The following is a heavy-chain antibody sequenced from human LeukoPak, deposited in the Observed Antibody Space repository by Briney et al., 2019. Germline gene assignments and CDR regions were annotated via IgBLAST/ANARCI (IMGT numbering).Heavy chain of an antibody. CDR2: IKQDGSEK. Sequence: PGGSLRLSCAASGFTFSSYWMSWVRQAPGKGLEWVANIKQDGSEKYYVDSVKGRFTISRDNAKNSLYLQMNSLRAEDTAVYYCARVTMVLGVWFDPWGQGTLVTVSS. D-gene: IGHD3-10*01. CDR1: GFTFSSYW. J-gene: IGHJ5*02. CDR3: ARVTMVLGVWFDP. V-gene: IGHV3-7*01.